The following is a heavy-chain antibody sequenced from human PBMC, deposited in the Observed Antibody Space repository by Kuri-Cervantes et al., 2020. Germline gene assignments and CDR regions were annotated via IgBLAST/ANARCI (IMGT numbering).Heavy chain of an antibody. J-gene: IGHJ3*02. CDR3: ARLKLRYFDWATTGGGAFDI. V-gene: IGHV4-30-2*01. Sequence: LRLSCAVSGGTISSGGYSWSWIRQPPGKGREWIGYIYHSGSTYYNPSLKSRVTISVDRSKNQFPLKLSSVTAADTAVYYCARLKLRYFDWATTGGGAFDIWGQGTMVTVSS. CDR2: IYHSGST. CDR1: GGTISSGGYS. D-gene: IGHD3-9*01.